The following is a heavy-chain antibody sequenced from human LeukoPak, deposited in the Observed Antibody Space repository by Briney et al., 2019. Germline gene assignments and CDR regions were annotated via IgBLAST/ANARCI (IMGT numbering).Heavy chain of an antibody. J-gene: IGHJ4*02. V-gene: IGHV4-59*08. CDR2: VYDSGST. Sequence: SETLSLTCTVSGGSISGYYWGWIRQPPGKGLEWIGYVYDSGSTNYSPSLRSRVTISVDTSKNQLSLKVSSVTAADTALYYCTRATWTNFYFDYWGQGAMVTVSS. CDR1: GGSISGYY. D-gene: IGHD3/OR15-3a*01. CDR3: TRATWTNFYFDY.